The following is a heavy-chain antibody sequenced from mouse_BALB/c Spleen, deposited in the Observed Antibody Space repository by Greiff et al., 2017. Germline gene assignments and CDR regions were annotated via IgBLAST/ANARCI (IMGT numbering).Heavy chain of an antibody. D-gene: IGHD2-1*01. Sequence: VKLVESGAELVRPGSSVKISCKASGYAFSSYWMNWVKQRPGQGLEWIGQIYPGDGDTNYNGKFKGKATLTADKSSSTAYMQLSSLTSEDSAVYFCATYGNYRAMDYWGQGTSVTVSS. V-gene: IGHV1-80*01. CDR2: IYPGDGDT. J-gene: IGHJ4*01. CDR1: GYAFSSYW. CDR3: ATYGNYRAMDY.